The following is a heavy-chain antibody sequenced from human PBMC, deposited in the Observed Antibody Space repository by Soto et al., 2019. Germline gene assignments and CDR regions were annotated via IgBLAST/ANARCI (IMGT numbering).Heavy chain of an antibody. CDR3: AKNGDSSGYYYFDS. CDR2: ISDSGGNT. D-gene: IGHD3-22*01. J-gene: IGHJ4*02. Sequence: GGSLRLSCAASGFTFSISAMSWVRQAPGKGLEWVSAISDSGGNTCYADSVKGRFTISRDNSKHTLYLQMNSLRAEDTAVYYCAKNGDSSGYYYFDSWGQGTLVTVSS. CDR1: GFTFSISA. V-gene: IGHV3-23*01.